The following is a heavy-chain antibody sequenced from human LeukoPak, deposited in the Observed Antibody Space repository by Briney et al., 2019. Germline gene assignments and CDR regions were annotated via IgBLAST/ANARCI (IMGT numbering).Heavy chain of an antibody. CDR1: GGTFSSYA. CDR3: ALVVVPAAIEYYGMDV. V-gene: IGHV1-69*04. Sequence: SVKVSCKASGGTFSSYASSWVRQAPGQGLEWMGRIIPILGIANYAQKFQGRVTITADKSTSTTYMELSSLRPEDTAVYYCALVVVPAAIEYYGMDVWGQGTTVTVSS. CDR2: IIPILGIA. D-gene: IGHD2-2*01. J-gene: IGHJ6*02.